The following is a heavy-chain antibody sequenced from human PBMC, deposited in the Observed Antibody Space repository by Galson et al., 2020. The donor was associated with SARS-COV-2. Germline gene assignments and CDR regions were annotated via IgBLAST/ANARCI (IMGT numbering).Heavy chain of an antibody. V-gene: IGHV2-70*01. CDR2: IDWDDDK. J-gene: IGHJ6*02. D-gene: IGHD6-13*01. CDR3: ARISSSSWPDYYYYGMDV. CDR1: GFSLSPSGMC. Sequence: SGPTLVKPTQTLTLTCTFSGFSLSPSGMCVSWIRQPPGKALEWLALIDWDDDKYYSTSLKTRLTISKDTSKNQVVLTMTNMDPVDTATYYCARISSSSWPDYYYYGMDVWGQGTTVTVSS.